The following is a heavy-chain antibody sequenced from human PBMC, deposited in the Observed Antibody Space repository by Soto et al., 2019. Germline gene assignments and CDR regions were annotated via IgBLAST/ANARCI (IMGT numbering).Heavy chain of an antibody. CDR2: VSPYDGDT. CDR3: AREAGHMDV. CDR1: GYTFTTYG. V-gene: IGHV1-18*04. Sequence: ASVKVSCKASGYTFTTYGMNWVRQAPGQGLEWMGWVSPYDGDTTYAQKVQGRVTMTTDTSTRKAYLELRSLRSDDTAVYYCAREAGHMDVWG. D-gene: IGHD6-13*01. J-gene: IGHJ6*02.